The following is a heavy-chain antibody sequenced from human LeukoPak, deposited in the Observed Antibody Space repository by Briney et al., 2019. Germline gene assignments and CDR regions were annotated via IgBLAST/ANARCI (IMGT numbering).Heavy chain of an antibody. Sequence: GGSLRLSCAASGFTFSSYWMSWVRQAPGKGLEWVANIKQDGSEKYYVDSVKGRFTISRDNAKNSLYLQMNSLKTEDTAVYYCAGGSPGDSWSGYYMEVWGKGTTVTVSS. CDR1: GFTFSSYW. CDR3: AGGSPGDSWSGYYMEV. J-gene: IGHJ6*03. CDR2: IKQDGSEK. D-gene: IGHD3-3*01. V-gene: IGHV3-7*01.